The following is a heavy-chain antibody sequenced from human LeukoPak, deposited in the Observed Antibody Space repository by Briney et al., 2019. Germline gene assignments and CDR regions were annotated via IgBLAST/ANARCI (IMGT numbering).Heavy chain of an antibody. V-gene: IGHV3-9*03. Sequence: PGRSLRLSCAVSGFTFDDYAMHWVRQAPGKGLEWVSGISWNSGSIGYADSVKGRFTISRDNAKNSLYLQMNSLRAEDMALYYCARVPARRGLGSFDIWGQGTMVTVSS. D-gene: IGHD2-2*01. CDR2: ISWNSGSI. J-gene: IGHJ3*02. CDR1: GFTFDDYA. CDR3: ARVPARRGLGSFDI.